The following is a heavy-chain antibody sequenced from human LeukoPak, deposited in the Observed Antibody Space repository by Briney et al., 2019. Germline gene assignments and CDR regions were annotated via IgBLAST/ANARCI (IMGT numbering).Heavy chain of an antibody. D-gene: IGHD3-10*01. Sequence: SETLSLTCTVSGGSISSSSYYWGWIRQPPGKGLEWIGSIFYSGSTFYNPSLKSRVTISVDTSKNQFSLKLTSVTAADTAVFYCARQGSYSYGSGTYYNGHFDYWAQGILVTVSS. CDR2: IFYSGST. CDR3: ARQGSYSYGSGTYYNGHFDY. J-gene: IGHJ4*02. CDR1: GGSISSSSYY. V-gene: IGHV4-39*01.